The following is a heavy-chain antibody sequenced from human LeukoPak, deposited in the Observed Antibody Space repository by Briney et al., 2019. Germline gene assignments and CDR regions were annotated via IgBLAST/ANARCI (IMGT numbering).Heavy chain of an antibody. CDR2: ISYDGSNK. Sequence: PGGSLRLSCAASGFTFSSYAMHWVRQAPGKGLEWVAVISYDGSNKYYADSVKGRFTISRDNSKNTLYLQMNSLRAEDTAVYYCARLSVYSGSILDYWGQGTLVTVSS. D-gene: IGHD1-26*01. V-gene: IGHV3-30-3*01. CDR3: ARLSVYSGSILDY. CDR1: GFTFSSYA. J-gene: IGHJ4*02.